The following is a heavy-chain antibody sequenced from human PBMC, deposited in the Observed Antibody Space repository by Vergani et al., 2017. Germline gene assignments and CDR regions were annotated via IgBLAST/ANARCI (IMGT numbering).Heavy chain of an antibody. J-gene: IGHJ4*02. V-gene: IGHV4-39*01. CDR3: ARSRSSWYDYYFDY. CDR1: GGSISSSSYY. D-gene: IGHD6-13*01. CDR2: IYYSGRT. Sequence: QLQLQESGPGLVKPSETLSLTCTVSGGSISSSSYYWGWIRQPPGKGLEWIGSIYYSGRTYYNPSLKSRVTISVDTSKNQFSLKLSSVTAADTAVYYCARSRSSWYDYYFDYWGQGTLVTVSS.